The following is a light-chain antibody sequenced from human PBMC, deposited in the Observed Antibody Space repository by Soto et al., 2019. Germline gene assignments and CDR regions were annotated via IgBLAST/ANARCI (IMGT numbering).Light chain of an antibody. V-gene: IGKV3-15*01. Sequence: EIVLTQSPGTLSLSPGERATLSCRASQSISSNLAWYQHKLGQAPRLFIFRASSRATGIPARFSGSGSGTEFNMTISSLQSEDFAVYYCQQYNNWPRATFGGGTKV. J-gene: IGKJ4*01. CDR3: QQYNNWPRAT. CDR1: QSISSN. CDR2: RAS.